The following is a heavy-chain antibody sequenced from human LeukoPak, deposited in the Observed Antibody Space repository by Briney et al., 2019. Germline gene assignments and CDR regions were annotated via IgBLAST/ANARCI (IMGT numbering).Heavy chain of an antibody. CDR1: GFTFSSYA. CDR3: AKDWDQLRSGHFGY. V-gene: IGHV3-23*01. J-gene: IGHJ4*02. Sequence: GASLRLSCAASGFTFSSYAMSWVRQAPGKGLEWVSAISGSGGSTYYADSVKGRFTISRDNSKNTLYLQMNSLRAEDTAVYYCAKDWDQLRSGHFGYWGQGTLVTVSS. D-gene: IGHD2-2*01. CDR2: ISGSGGST.